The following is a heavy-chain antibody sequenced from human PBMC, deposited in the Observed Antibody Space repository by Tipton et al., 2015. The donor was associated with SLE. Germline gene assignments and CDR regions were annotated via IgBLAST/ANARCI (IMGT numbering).Heavy chain of an antibody. D-gene: IGHD3-22*01. Sequence: TLSLTCTVSGGSISSGSYYWSWIRQPAGKGLEWIGYIYYSGSPYYNPSLKGRVTISLDMSKNQFSLRLSSVTAADTAVYYCPIYYHDSTGLHWFDPWGQGTLVTVSS. V-gene: IGHV4-31*06. CDR3: PIYYHDSTGLHWFDP. CDR1: GGSISSGSYY. J-gene: IGHJ5*02. CDR2: IYYSGSP.